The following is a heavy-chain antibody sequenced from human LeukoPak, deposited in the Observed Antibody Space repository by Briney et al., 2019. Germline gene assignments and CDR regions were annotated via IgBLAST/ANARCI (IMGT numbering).Heavy chain of an antibody. CDR1: GGSISSSSYY. Sequence: SGTLSLTCTVSGGSISSSSYYWGWIRQPPGKGLEWIGSIYYSGSTYYNPSLKSRVTISVDTSKNQFSLKLSSVTAADTAVYYCARQPGIAAAGEAGWGQGTLVTVSS. CDR2: IYYSGST. D-gene: IGHD6-13*01. J-gene: IGHJ4*02. CDR3: ARQPGIAAAGEAG. V-gene: IGHV4-39*01.